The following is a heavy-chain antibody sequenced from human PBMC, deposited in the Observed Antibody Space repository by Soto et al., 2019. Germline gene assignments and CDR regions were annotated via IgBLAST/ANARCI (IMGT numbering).Heavy chain of an antibody. CDR3: ARDRKAMIVVAPDAFDI. D-gene: IGHD3-22*01. J-gene: IGHJ3*02. V-gene: IGHV1-18*01. Sequence: ASVKVSCKASGYTFTSYGISWVRQAPGQGLEWMGWISACNGNTNYAQKLQGRVTMTTDTSTSTAYMELRSLRSDDTAVYYCARDRKAMIVVAPDAFDIWGQGTMVTVSS. CDR1: GYTFTSYG. CDR2: ISACNGNT.